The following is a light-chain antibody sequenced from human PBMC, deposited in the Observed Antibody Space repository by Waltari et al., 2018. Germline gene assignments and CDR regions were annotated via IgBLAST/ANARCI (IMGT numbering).Light chain of an antibody. CDR3: LQYLHTPRT. CDR2: WAS. V-gene: IGKV4-1*01. CDR1: QSLLYTSNNKNY. Sequence: DVVMTQSPDSLAVSLGERATINCTSSQSLLYTSNNKNYLAWYQQKPGQPPKILIYWASIRESGVPDLFSGSGSGTDFTLTISGLQAEDVASYFCLQYLHTPRTFGQGTKVEIK. J-gene: IGKJ1*01.